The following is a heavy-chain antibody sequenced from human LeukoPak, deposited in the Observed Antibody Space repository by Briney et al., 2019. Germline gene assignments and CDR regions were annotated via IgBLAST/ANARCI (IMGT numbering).Heavy chain of an antibody. CDR1: GFTFSSYW. V-gene: IGHV3-21*01. CDR3: ARELLRFPYYFDY. J-gene: IGHJ4*02. D-gene: IGHD3-3*01. Sequence: GGSLRLSCAASGFTFSSYWMHWVRQAPGKGLEWVSSISSSSSYIYYADSVKGRFTISRDNAKNSLYLQMNSLRAEDTAVYYCARELLRFPYYFDYWGQGTLVTVSS. CDR2: ISSSSSYI.